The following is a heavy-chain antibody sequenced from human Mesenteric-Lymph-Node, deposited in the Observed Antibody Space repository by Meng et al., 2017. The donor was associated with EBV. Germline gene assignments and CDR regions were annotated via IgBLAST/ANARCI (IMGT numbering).Heavy chain of an antibody. D-gene: IGHD5-24*01. Sequence: EVQLVESGGGLDQPGGCLRLSCVGCGFIFSSYWMQWVRQVPGKGLVWVSRMSSDGGLTYYADSVKGRFSMTRDNAKNTLYLQMNSLRAEDTAVYYCAREARRDAYKLDTWGQGTLVTVAS. CDR2: MSSDGGLT. CDR1: GFIFSSYW. CDR3: AREARRDAYKLDT. J-gene: IGHJ5*02. V-gene: IGHV3-74*01.